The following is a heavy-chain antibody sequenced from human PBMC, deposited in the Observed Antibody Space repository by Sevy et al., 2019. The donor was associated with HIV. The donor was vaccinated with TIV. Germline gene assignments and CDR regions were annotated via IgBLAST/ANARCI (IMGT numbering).Heavy chain of an antibody. J-gene: IGHJ4*02. CDR1: GFTFSSYW. D-gene: IGHD5-18*01. Sequence: GGSLRLSCAASGFTFSSYWMSWVRQAPGKGLEWVANIKQDGSEKYYVDSVKGRFTISRDNAKNSLYLQMNSLRAEDTAVYYCARVKAGYIYGSYYFDYWGQGTLVTVSS. CDR2: IKQDGSEK. CDR3: ARVKAGYIYGSYYFDY. V-gene: IGHV3-7*04.